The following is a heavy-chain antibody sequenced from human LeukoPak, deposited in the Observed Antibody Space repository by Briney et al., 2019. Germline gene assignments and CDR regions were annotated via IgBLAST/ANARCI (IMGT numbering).Heavy chain of an antibody. Sequence: SETLSLTCSASGASTSSRYWSWIRQSPGRTLEWIGHIYNGRNTKYNPSLTSRVTISVDTSKNQFSLRMTSVTAAGTAIYYCAQTTGWPGFDFWGPGALVTVSS. CDR2: IYNGRNT. J-gene: IGHJ4*02. D-gene: IGHD6-19*01. CDR1: GASTSSRY. V-gene: IGHV4-59*08. CDR3: AQTTGWPGFDF.